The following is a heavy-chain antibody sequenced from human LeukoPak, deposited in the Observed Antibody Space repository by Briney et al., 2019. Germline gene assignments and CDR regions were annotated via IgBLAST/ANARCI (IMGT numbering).Heavy chain of an antibody. Sequence: SGGSLRLSCAASGFIFHGYSMHWVRQVPGKGLEWVAGITWDSTGIGYADSVSGRFTISRDNAKNSLYLQMDSLRTEDTALYYRAKSAGYSSGGPFDVWGQGTIVTVPS. CDR3: AKSAGYSSGGPFDV. CDR2: ITWDSTGI. J-gene: IGHJ3*01. CDR1: GFIFHGYS. D-gene: IGHD6-19*01. V-gene: IGHV3-9*01.